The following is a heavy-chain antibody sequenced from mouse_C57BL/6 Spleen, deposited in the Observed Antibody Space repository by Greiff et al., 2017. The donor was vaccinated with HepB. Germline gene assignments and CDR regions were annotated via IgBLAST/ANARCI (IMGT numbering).Heavy chain of an antibody. D-gene: IGHD2-13*01. CDR3: ARRLYLDY. CDR1: GYAFSSSW. V-gene: IGHV1-82*01. J-gene: IGHJ2*01. Sequence: QVQLQQSGPELVKPGASVKISCKASGYAFSSSWMNWVKQRPGKGLEWIGRIYPGDGDTNYNGKFKGKATLTADKSSSTAYMQLSSLTSEDSAVYFCARRLYLDYWGQGTTLTVSS. CDR2: IYPGDGDT.